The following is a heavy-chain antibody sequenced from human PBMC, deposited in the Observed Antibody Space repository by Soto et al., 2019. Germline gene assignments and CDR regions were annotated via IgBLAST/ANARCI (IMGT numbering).Heavy chain of an antibody. CDR2: MQPSTGRT. CDR1: GCSFTSLD. CDR3: ARGVSAGVDY. D-gene: IGHD1-26*01. Sequence: AAAVKVSYKASGCSFTSLDINWVRQTAGQGLEWMGWMQPSTGRTGYAQKFQGRVTMTRDTSINTAYMELTTLTSDDTAFYYCARGVSAGVDYWGQGPLVTAPQ. J-gene: IGHJ4*02. V-gene: IGHV1-8*01.